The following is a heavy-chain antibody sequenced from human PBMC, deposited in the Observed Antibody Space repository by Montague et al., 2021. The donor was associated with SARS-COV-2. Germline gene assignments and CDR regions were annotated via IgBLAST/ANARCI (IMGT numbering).Heavy chain of an antibody. CDR2: IYYSGST. V-gene: IGHV4-59*01. Sequence: SETLSLTCTVSGDSISSYYWSWIRQPPGKGLEWIGYIYYSGSTNYNPSLKSRVTISVDTSKNQFSLKLSSVTAADTAVYYCAREIVTAGMDVWGRVTTVPLSS. J-gene: IGHJ6*04. D-gene: IGHD2/OR15-2a*01. CDR3: AREIVTAGMDV. CDR1: GDSISSYY.